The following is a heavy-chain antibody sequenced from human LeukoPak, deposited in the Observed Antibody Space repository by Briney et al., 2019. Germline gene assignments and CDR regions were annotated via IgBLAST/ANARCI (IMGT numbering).Heavy chain of an antibody. D-gene: IGHD2-15*01. CDR2: IYYSGST. Sequence: PETLSLTCTVSGGSISSYYWSWIRQPPGKGLEWIGYIYYSGSTNYNPSLKSRVTISVDTSKNQFSLKLSSVTAADTAVYYCAREILAGLHDYWGQGTLVTVSS. CDR3: AREILAGLHDY. V-gene: IGHV4-59*01. J-gene: IGHJ4*02. CDR1: GGSISSYY.